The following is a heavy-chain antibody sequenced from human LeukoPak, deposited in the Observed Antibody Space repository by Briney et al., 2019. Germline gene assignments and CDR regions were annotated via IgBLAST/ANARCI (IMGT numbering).Heavy chain of an antibody. CDR3: ARGGLGATRDAFDI. CDR2: IYPGDSDT. V-gene: IGHV5-51*01. J-gene: IGHJ3*02. CDR1: GYSSPSYC. D-gene: IGHD1-26*01. Sequence: GESLKISCKGSGYSSPSYCIGWVRQIPGKGLEWMGIIYPGDSDTRYSPSFQGQDTISADKTISTAYLQWRSLKASDTAMYYCARGGLGATRDAFDIWGQGTMVTVSS.